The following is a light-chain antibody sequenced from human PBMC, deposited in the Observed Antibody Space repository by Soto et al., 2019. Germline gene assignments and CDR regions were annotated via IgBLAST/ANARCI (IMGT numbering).Light chain of an antibody. CDR3: SSYTSSSTLVYV. CDR2: DVS. V-gene: IGLV2-14*01. Sequence: QSALTQPASVSGSPGQSITISCTGTSSDVGGYNYVSWYQQHPGKAPKLMIYDVSNRPSGVSNRFSGSKSGNTASLTISGIQAEDEADYYCSSYTSSSTLVYVFGTGTKVTVL. J-gene: IGLJ1*01. CDR1: SSDVGGYNY.